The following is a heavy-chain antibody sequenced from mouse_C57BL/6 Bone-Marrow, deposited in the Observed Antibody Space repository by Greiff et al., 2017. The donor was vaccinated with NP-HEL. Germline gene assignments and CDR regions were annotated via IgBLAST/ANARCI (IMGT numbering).Heavy chain of an antibody. Sequence: VQVVESGAELVKPGASVKLSCKDSGYTFTEYTIHWVKQRSGQGLEWIGWFYPGSGSIKYNEKFKDKATLTADKSSSTVYMDLSRLTSEDSAVYFCARHGDYFGSSYGYFDVWGTGTTVTVSS. D-gene: IGHD1-1*01. CDR1: GYTFTEYT. V-gene: IGHV1-62-2*01. CDR3: ARHGDYFGSSYGYFDV. CDR2: FYPGSGSI. J-gene: IGHJ1*03.